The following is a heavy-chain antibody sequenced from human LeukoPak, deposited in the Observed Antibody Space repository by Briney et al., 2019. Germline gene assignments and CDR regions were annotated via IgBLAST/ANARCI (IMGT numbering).Heavy chain of an antibody. CDR2: INPNSGGS. Sequence: ASVKVSCKASGFPFTGYYMHWVRQAPGQGLEWIGWINPNSGGSSFAQKFQGRVTMTSDTSTSTVHMELRGLRSEDTAVYYCARDLVVVVGPTLDYWGQGTLVTVSS. V-gene: IGHV1-2*02. CDR3: ARDLVVVVGPTLDY. CDR1: GFPFTGYY. J-gene: IGHJ4*02. D-gene: IGHD2-15*01.